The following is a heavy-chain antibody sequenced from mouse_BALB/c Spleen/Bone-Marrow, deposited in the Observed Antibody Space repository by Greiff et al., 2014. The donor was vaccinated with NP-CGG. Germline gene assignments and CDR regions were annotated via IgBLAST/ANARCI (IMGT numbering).Heavy chain of an antibody. J-gene: IGHJ1*01. D-gene: IGHD1-1*01. CDR3: TRFGSSYDWYFDV. Sequence: EVQRVESGTVLARPGASVKVSCKASGYSFTNYWLHWVKQRPGQGLEWIGAIYPGNSDTSYNQKFKGKAKLTAVTSASTAYMELSSLTNEDSAVYYCTRFGSSYDWYFDVWGAGTTVTVSS. CDR1: GYSFTNYW. V-gene: IGHV1-5*01. CDR2: IYPGNSDT.